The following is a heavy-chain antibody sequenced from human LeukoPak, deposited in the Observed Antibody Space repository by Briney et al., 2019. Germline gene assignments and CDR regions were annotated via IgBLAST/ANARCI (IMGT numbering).Heavy chain of an antibody. V-gene: IGHV4-34*01. CDR3: ARGLFARTMVQGVIDAFDI. Sequence: SETLSLTCAVYGGSFSGYYWSCIRQPPGRGLEWIGEINHSGSTNYNPSLKSRVTISVDTSKNQFSLKLSSVTAADTAVYYCARGLFARTMVQGVIDAFDIRGQGTMVTVSS. J-gene: IGHJ3*02. D-gene: IGHD3-10*01. CDR2: INHSGST. CDR1: GGSFSGYY.